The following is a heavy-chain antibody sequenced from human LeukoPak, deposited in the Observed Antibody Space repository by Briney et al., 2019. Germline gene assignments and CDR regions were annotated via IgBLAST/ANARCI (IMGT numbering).Heavy chain of an antibody. V-gene: IGHV3-11*06. CDR3: ARARLRWERYFDY. Sequence: PGGSLRLSCAASGFTFSDYYMSWIRQAPGKGLEWVSSISSSSSYIYCADSVKGRFTISRDNAKNSLYLQMNSLRAEDTAVYYCARARLRWERYFDYWGQGTLVTVSS. J-gene: IGHJ4*02. CDR2: ISSSSSYI. D-gene: IGHD4-23*01. CDR1: GFTFSDYY.